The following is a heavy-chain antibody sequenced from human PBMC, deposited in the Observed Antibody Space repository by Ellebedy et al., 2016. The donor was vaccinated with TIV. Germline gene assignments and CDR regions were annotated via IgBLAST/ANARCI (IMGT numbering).Heavy chain of an antibody. CDR2: INTDGSST. Sequence: GESLKISCVASGFTLSGYWMHWVRQVPGKGLVWLARINTDGSSTSYADSVEGRFTISRDNAKKTLYLEMSGLRFDDTAVYYCARESVRYFDWDYWGQGTLVAV. D-gene: IGHD3-9*01. CDR1: GFTLSGYW. V-gene: IGHV3-74*01. CDR3: ARESVRYFDWDY. J-gene: IGHJ4*02.